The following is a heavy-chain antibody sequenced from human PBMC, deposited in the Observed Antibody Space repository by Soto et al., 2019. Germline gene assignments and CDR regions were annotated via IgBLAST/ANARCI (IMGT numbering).Heavy chain of an antibody. CDR1: GYTLTTYD. CDR2: INAGNGNT. CDR3: AGVRGEYANSGLVDY. D-gene: IGHD2-8*01. Sequence: ASVKVPCKASGYTLTTYDMHWVRQAPGQRLEWMGWINAGNGNTKYSQKFQGRVTITRDTSASTAYMELSSLRSEDTAVYYCAGVRGEYANSGLVDYWGQGPLVTVSS. J-gene: IGHJ4*02. V-gene: IGHV1-3*01.